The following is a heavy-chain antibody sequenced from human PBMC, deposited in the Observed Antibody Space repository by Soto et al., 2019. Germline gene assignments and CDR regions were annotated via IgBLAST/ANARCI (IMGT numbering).Heavy chain of an antibody. CDR3: VRDLTYPFYLDS. V-gene: IGHV1-2*02. CDR1: GYTFTDYF. J-gene: IGHJ4*02. Sequence: ASVKVSCKASGYTFTDYFIHWVRQAPGQGLEWMGCINPYSGGTNSAQDFQGRVTMTRDTSISTAYMELTSLRSDDTAVYYCVRDLTYPFYLDSWGQGTLVTVSS. CDR2: INPYSGGT.